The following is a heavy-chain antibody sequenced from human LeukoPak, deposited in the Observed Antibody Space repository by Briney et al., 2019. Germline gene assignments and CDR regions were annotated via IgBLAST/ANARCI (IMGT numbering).Heavy chain of an antibody. V-gene: IGHV4-34*01. CDR3: ARHLSHDSP. CDR2: INHSGST. D-gene: IGHD2-21*02. Sequence: SETLSLTCAVYGGSSSGYYWSWIRQPPGKGLEWIGEINHSGSTNYNPSLKSRVTISVDTSKNQFSLKLSSVTAADTAVYYCARHLSHDSPWGQGTLVTVSS. J-gene: IGHJ5*02. CDR1: GGSSSGYY.